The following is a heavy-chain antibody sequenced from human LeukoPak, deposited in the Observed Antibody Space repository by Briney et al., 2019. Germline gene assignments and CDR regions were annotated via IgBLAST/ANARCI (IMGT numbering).Heavy chain of an antibody. V-gene: IGHV4-59*01. CDR1: GGSISSYY. D-gene: IGHD3-22*01. J-gene: IGHJ4*02. CDR2: IYYSGST. CDR3: ARVRVDSSGYPFDY. Sequence: YPAETLSLICTVSGGSISSYYWSWIRQPAGKGLEWIGYIYYSGSTNYNPSLKSRVTISVDTSKNQFSLKLSSVTAADTAVYYCARVRVDSSGYPFDYWGQGTLVTVSS.